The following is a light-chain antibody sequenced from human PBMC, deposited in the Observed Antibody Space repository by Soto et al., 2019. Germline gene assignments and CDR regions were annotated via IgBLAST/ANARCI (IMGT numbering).Light chain of an antibody. J-gene: IGKJ2*01. V-gene: IGKV3-15*01. CDR1: QSVSGN. CDR3: QQYYSWPRT. CDR2: GAS. Sequence: EIVMTQSPATLSVSPGDTATLSCRASQSVSGNLAWYQQKPGQAPRLLIYGASTRAIDLPARFSGSGSGTEFTLTISNLQSEDFAVYYCQQYYSWPRTFGQGTKLEIK.